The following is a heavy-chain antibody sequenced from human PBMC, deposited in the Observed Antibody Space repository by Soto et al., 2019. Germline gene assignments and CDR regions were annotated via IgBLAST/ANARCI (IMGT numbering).Heavy chain of an antibody. CDR3: ARAGGAITIFGVVPPGYGTDV. Sequence: SETLSLTCTVSGGSISSGDYYWRWIRQPPGKGLEWIGYIYYSGSTYYNPSLKSRVTISVDTSKNQFSLKLSSVTAADTAVYYCARAGGAITIFGVVPPGYGTDVWGQGTTVTVSS. CDR1: GGSISSGDYY. D-gene: IGHD3-3*01. V-gene: IGHV4-30-4*01. CDR2: IYYSGST. J-gene: IGHJ6*02.